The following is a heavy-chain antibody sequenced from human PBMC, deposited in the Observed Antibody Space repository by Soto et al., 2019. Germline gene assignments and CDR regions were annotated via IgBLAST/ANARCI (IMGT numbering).Heavy chain of an antibody. Sequence: SETLSLTCAVYGGSFSCYYWSWIRQRPGKGLEWIGEINHSGSTNYNPSLKSRVTISVDTSTSTAYMELSSLRSEDTAVYYCASWSLGPNLHMDVWGKGTTVTVSS. V-gene: IGHV4-34*01. J-gene: IGHJ6*03. CDR1: GGSFSCYY. CDR2: INHSGST. D-gene: IGHD1-26*01. CDR3: ASWSLGPNLHMDV.